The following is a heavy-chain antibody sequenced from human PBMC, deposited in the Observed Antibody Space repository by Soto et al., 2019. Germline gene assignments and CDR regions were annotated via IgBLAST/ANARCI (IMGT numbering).Heavy chain of an antibody. D-gene: IGHD1-26*01. CDR2: VYGSGLS. Sequence: QVQLEESGPGLVKPSDTLSLTCTVSGASLGSYYWGWIRQPPGKGLEWIAYVYGSGLSFYNPSLKSRAAISADTSKNQFSLNLTSVTAADTAVYYCARGAAFWFDPWGQGTLVTVSS. V-gene: IGHV4-59*07. CDR1: GASLGSYY. J-gene: IGHJ5*02. CDR3: ARGAAFWFDP.